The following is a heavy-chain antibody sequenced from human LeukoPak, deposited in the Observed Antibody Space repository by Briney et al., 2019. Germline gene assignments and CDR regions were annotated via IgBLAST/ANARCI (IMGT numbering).Heavy chain of an antibody. D-gene: IGHD3-9*01. V-gene: IGHV3-23*01. Sequence: GGSLRLSCAASGFTFSSYAMSWVRQAPGKGLEWVSAISGSGGSTYYADSVKGRFTISRDNSKNTLYLQMNSLRADDTAVYYCAKVTYYDILTGYYRFDYWGQGTLVTVSS. CDR2: ISGSGGST. CDR3: AKVTYYDILTGYYRFDY. J-gene: IGHJ4*02. CDR1: GFTFSSYA.